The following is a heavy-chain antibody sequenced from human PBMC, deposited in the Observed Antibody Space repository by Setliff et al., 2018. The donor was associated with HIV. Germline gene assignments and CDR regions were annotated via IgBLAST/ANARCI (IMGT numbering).Heavy chain of an antibody. CDR1: GYSLTELS. CDR3: ARQLSNSLDF. V-gene: IGHV1-24*01. D-gene: IGHD1-1*01. Sequence: ASVKVSCKVSGYSLTELSIHWVRQAPGEGLEWMGGLDPEDDETVYAEKFQGRVTMTEDTSTDTAYMALSSLRSDDTAVYYCARQLSNSLDFWGQGALVTVSS. CDR2: LDPEDDET. J-gene: IGHJ4*02.